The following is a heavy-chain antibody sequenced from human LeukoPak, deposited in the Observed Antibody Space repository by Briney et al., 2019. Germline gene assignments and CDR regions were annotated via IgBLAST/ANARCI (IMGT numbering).Heavy chain of an antibody. D-gene: IGHD6-19*01. CDR2: ISGGSGGT. CDR3: AKGSSGWYLSWFDP. CDR1: GFTFSSYA. J-gene: IGHJ5*02. V-gene: IGHV3-23*01. Sequence: GGSLRLSCAASGFTFSSYAMTWVRQAPGKGLEWVSAISGGSGGTYYADSVKGRFTISRDNSKNTLYLQMNSLRAEDTAVYYCAKGSSGWYLSWFDPWGQGTLVTVSS.